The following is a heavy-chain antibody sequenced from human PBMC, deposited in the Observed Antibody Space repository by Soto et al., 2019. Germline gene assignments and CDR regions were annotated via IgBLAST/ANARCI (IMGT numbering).Heavy chain of an antibody. Sequence: PGESLKISCRGSGFTFTNYWIAWVRQMPGKGLEWMGIIYPGDSETSYSPSFQGQVTISADKSISTAYLQWSSLEASDTAMYYCARPTYCSSTHCSPFDYWGQGTLVTVSS. V-gene: IGHV5-51*01. J-gene: IGHJ4*02. CDR1: GFTFTNYW. CDR3: ARPTYCSSTHCSPFDY. D-gene: IGHD2-2*01. CDR2: IYPGDSET.